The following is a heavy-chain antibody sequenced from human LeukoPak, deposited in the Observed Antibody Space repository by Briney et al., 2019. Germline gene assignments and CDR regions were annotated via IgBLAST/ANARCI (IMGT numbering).Heavy chain of an antibody. V-gene: IGHV4-34*01. CDR2: INHSGST. D-gene: IGHD3-22*01. J-gene: IGHJ6*02. CDR1: GGSFSGYY. Sequence: PSETLSLTCAVYGGSFSGYYWSWIRQPPGKGLGWIGEINHSGSTNYNPSLKSRVTISVDTSKNQFSLKLSSVTAADTAVYYCATGAYYDSRVYYGMDVWGQGTTVTVSS. CDR3: ATGAYYDSRVYYGMDV.